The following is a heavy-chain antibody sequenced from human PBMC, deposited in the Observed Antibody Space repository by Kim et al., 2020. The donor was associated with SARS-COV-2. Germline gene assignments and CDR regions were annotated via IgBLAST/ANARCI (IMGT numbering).Heavy chain of an antibody. Sequence: GGSLRLSCAASGFTFSSYGMHWVRQAPGKGLEWVAVISYDGSNKYYADSVKGRFTISRDNSKNTLYLQMNSLRAEDTAVYYCAKVLGYSSSWGLLDYWGQGTLVTVSS. CDR2: ISYDGSNK. J-gene: IGHJ4*02. V-gene: IGHV3-30*18. CDR1: GFTFSSYG. D-gene: IGHD6-13*01. CDR3: AKVLGYSSSWGLLDY.